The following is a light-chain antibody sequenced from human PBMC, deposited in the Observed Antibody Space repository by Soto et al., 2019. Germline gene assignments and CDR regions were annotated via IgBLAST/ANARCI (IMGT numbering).Light chain of an antibody. CDR3: QHYGSSPET. Sequence: EVVLTQSPATLSLSPGEAATLSCRASESVASPNLAWYQQKPGQAPRLLFYSASRRATGVPDRFSGSGSGTDFTLTISRLEPEDFAVYYCQHYGSSPETFGQGTKVDIK. CDR1: ESVASPN. J-gene: IGKJ1*01. V-gene: IGKV3-20*01. CDR2: SAS.